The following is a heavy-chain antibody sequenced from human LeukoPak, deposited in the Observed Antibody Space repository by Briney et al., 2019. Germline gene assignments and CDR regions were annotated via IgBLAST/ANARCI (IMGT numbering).Heavy chain of an antibody. D-gene: IGHD6-13*01. Sequence: SETLSLTCAVSGGSISSSNWWSWVRQPPGKGLEWIGEIYHSGSTNYNPSLKSRVTISVDKSKNQFSLKLSSVTAADTAVYYCAKHSSSPQRGVFDYWGQGTLVTVSS. CDR3: AKHSSSPQRGVFDY. CDR1: GGSISSSNW. CDR2: IYHSGST. J-gene: IGHJ4*02. V-gene: IGHV4-4*02.